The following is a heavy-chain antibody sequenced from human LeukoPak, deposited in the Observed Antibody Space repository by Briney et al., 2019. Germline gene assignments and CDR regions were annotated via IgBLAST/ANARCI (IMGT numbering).Heavy chain of an antibody. J-gene: IGHJ4*02. Sequence: ASVRVSCKASGYTFTNYDINWVRQAPGQGLEWMGWVNSKSGNTGYKQKFQARVTITRDTSMTTAYMELSSLTSDDTAVYFCARDYYDSSGPPGYWGQGTLVTVSS. V-gene: IGHV1-8*03. D-gene: IGHD3-22*01. CDR2: VNSKSGNT. CDR1: GYTFTNYD. CDR3: ARDYYDSSGPPGY.